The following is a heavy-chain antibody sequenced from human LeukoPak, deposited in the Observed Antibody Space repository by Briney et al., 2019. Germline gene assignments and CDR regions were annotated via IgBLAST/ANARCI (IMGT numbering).Heavy chain of an antibody. CDR1: GYTFTGYY. CDR3: AREVGFGSQVYYFDY. J-gene: IGHJ4*02. V-gene: IGHV1-46*01. CDR2: INPSGGST. Sequence: ASVKVSCKASGYTFTGYYMHWVRQAPGQGLEWMGIINPSGGSTCYAQKFQGRVTMTRDTSTSTVYMELSSLRSEDTAVYYCAREVGFGSQVYYFDYWGRGTLVTVSS. D-gene: IGHD1-14*01.